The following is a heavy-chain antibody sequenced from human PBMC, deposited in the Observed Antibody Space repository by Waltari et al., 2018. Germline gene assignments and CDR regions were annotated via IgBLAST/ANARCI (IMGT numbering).Heavy chain of an antibody. CDR1: GGSISSYY. J-gene: IGHJ4*02. D-gene: IGHD1-26*01. CDR3: ARGEWELLVIDY. V-gene: IGHV4-59*01. CDR2: IYDSGRA. Sequence: QVQLQESGPGLVKPSETLSLTCTVPGGSISSYYWSWIRHPPGKGLGWIWYIYDSGRATDTPSHKSRATISLDTSKNQFSLKLSSVTAADTAVYYCARGEWELLVIDYWGQGTLVTVSS.